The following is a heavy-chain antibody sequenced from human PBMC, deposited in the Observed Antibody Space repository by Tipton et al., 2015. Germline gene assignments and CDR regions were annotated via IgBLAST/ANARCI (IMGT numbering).Heavy chain of an antibody. Sequence: TLSLTCTVSGGSISSSSWWTWVRQPPGKGLEWIGEIHHGGTTNYNPSLKSRVTMSVDTSKNQFSLNLRSVTAADTAVYFCAKTHGAYDWYLDHWGQGTLVTVSS. CDR3: AKTHGAYDWYLDH. J-gene: IGHJ4*02. CDR2: IHHGGTT. CDR1: GGSISSSSW. D-gene: IGHD5-12*01. V-gene: IGHV4-4*01.